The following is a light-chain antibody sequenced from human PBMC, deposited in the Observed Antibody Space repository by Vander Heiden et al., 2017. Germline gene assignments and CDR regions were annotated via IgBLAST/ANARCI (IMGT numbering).Light chain of an antibody. CDR2: EVR. J-gene: IGLJ3*02. CDR3: SSYTSSSTLGV. V-gene: IGLV2-14*01. CDR1: SSDGGGYNY. Sequence: QSALTQPASVSGSPGQSLTISCTGTSSDGGGYNYVSWYQQHPDKAPKLIIYEVRNRPSGVSNRFSGSRSGNTASLTISGLQAEDEADYYCSSYTSSSTLGVFGGGTKLTVL.